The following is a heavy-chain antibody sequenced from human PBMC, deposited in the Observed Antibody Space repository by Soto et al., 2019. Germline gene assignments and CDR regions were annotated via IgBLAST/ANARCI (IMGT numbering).Heavy chain of an antibody. CDR1: GGSIGSSSDY. CDR3: ARTRAVWFDP. V-gene: IGHV4-39*01. CDR2: IYYSGST. Sequence: SETLSLTCTVSGGSIGSSSDYWGWIRQPPGKGLEWIGSIYYSGSTYYNPSLKSRVTISVDTSKNQFSLKLSSVTAADTAVYYCARTRAVWFDPWGQGTLVTSPQ. J-gene: IGHJ5*02. D-gene: IGHD6-19*01.